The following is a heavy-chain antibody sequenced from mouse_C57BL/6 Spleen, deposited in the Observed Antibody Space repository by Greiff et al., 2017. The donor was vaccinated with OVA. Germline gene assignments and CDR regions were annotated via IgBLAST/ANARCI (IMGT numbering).Heavy chain of an antibody. V-gene: IGHV1-52*01. CDR3: ARRYGNSYWYFDV. D-gene: IGHD2-1*01. CDR2: IDPSDSET. J-gene: IGHJ1*03. CDR1: GYTFTSYW. Sequence: VQLQQSGAELVRPGSSVKLSCKASGYTFTSYWMHWVKQRPIQGLEWIGNIDPSDSETHYNQKFKDKATLTVDKSSSTAYMQLSSLTSEDSAVYYCARRYGNSYWYFDVWGTGTTVTVSS.